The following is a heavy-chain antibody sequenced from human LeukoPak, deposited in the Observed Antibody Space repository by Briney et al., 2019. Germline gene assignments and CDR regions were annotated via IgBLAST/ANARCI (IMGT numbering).Heavy chain of an antibody. Sequence: PGGSLRLSCAASGFTFSSYAMSWVRQAPGKGLEWVSAISGSGGSTYYADSVKGRFTISRDNSKNTLYLQMNSLRAEDTAVYYCAKAHREFMIFGVVIGYWGQGTLVTVSS. CDR2: ISGSGGST. V-gene: IGHV3-23*01. J-gene: IGHJ4*02. D-gene: IGHD3-3*01. CDR3: AKAHREFMIFGVVIGY. CDR1: GFTFSSYA.